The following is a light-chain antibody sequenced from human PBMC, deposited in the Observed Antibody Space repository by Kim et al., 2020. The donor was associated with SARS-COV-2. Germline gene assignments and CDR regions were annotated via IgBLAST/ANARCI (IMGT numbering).Light chain of an antibody. J-gene: IGKJ2*03. CDR3: QQYGSSPYS. CDR1: QSVSSSY. CDR2: GAS. V-gene: IGKV3-20*01. Sequence: LSPGERATHSCRASQSVSSSYLAWYQQKPDQAPRLLIYGASSRATGIPDRFSGSGSGTDFTLTISRLEPEDFAVYYCQQYGSSPYSFGQGTKLEI.